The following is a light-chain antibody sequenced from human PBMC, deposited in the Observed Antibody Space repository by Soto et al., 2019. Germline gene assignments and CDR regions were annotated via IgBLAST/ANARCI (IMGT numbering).Light chain of an antibody. V-gene: IGKV3-20*01. J-gene: IGKJ1*01. CDR3: QRYGISHTWT. Sequence: EILFTQSPGTLSLSPGERPTLPCRASQSLSSNYLAWYQQKPGQATRLFIYGTSTRANGIPDRFSGSGSGTDFTLTISRLEPEDFAFYYCQRYGISHTWTFGQGTKVDI. CDR1: QSLSSNY. CDR2: GTS.